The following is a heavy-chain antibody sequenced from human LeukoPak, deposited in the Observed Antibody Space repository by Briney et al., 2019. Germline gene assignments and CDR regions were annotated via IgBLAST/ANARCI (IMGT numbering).Heavy chain of an antibody. Sequence: PGGSLRLSCAASGFTFSSYAMSWVRQAPGKGLEWVSAISGSGGSTYYADSVKGRFTISRDNSKNTLYLQMNSLRAEDTAVYYCAKDSSVGATYYYYYMDVWGKGTTVTVSS. CDR2: ISGSGGST. CDR3: AKDSSVGATYYYYYMDV. D-gene: IGHD1-26*01. J-gene: IGHJ6*03. V-gene: IGHV3-23*01. CDR1: GFTFSSYA.